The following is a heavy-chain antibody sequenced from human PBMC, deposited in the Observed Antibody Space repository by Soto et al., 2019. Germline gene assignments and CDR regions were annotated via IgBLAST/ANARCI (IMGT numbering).Heavy chain of an antibody. CDR1: GGSISSGGYY. J-gene: IGHJ5*02. Sequence: QVQLQESGPGLVKPSQTLSLTYTVSGGSISSGGYYWSWIRQHPGKGLEWIGYIYYSGSTYYNPSLKSRVTXXVXTXXNQFSLKRSSVTAADTAVYYCARDRGVRGLNWFDPWGQGTLVTVSS. D-gene: IGHD3-10*01. V-gene: IGHV4-31*03. CDR3: ARDRGVRGLNWFDP. CDR2: IYYSGST.